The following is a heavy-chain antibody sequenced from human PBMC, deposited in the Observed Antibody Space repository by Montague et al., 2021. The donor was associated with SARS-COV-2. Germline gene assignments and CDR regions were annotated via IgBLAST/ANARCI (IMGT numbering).Heavy chain of an antibody. D-gene: IGHD1/OR15-1a*01. CDR1: GDSISRSHYF. CDR2: IYFTGKT. Sequence: SETLSLTCSVSGDSISRSHYFWAWIRQPPGMGLEWIGSIYFTGKTYYHPSLKSRVTISIDTSKNHFSLRLSSVTAADSAVFYCARWGLNNASGIWGLGTMITISS. J-gene: IGHJ3*02. V-gene: IGHV4-39*02. CDR3: ARWGLNNASGI.